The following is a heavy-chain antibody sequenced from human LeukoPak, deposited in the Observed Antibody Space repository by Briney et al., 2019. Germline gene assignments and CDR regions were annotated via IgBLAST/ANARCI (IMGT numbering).Heavy chain of an antibody. CDR3: ARHDFDFWSGHFGTMFDY. D-gene: IGHD3-3*01. J-gene: IGHJ4*02. CDR2: IYYSGST. CDR1: GGSISSSSYY. V-gene: IGHV4-39*01. Sequence: SETLSLTCTVSGGSISSSSYYWGWIRQPPGKGLEWIGGIYYSGSTYYNPSLKSRVTISVDTSKNQFSLKLSSVTAADTAVYYCARHDFDFWSGHFGTMFDYWGLGTLVTVSS.